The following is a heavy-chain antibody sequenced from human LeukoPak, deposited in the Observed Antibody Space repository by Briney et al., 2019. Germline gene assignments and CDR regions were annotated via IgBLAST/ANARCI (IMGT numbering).Heavy chain of an antibody. J-gene: IGHJ4*02. CDR2: ISASGGNT. CDR3: AKRGREAAADFDY. Sequence: GGSLRLSCAASGITFSSFVMNWVRQAPGKGLEWVSSISASGGNTYYADSVKGRFTISRDNFKNTLYLQMNSLRAEDTAIYYCAKRGREAAADFDYWGQGTLVTVSS. D-gene: IGHD6-13*01. V-gene: IGHV3-23*01. CDR1: GITFSSFV.